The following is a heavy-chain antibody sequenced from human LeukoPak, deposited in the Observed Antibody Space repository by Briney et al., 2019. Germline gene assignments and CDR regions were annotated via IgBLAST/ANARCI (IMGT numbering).Heavy chain of an antibody. V-gene: IGHV4-34*01. Sequence: SETLSLTCAVYGGSFSGYYWSWIRQPPGKGLEWIGEINHSGSTNYNPSLKSRVTISVDTSKNQFSLKLSSVTAADTDVYYCASPLKDYWGQGTLVTVSS. CDR3: ASPLKDY. CDR1: GGSFSGYY. J-gene: IGHJ4*02. CDR2: INHSGST.